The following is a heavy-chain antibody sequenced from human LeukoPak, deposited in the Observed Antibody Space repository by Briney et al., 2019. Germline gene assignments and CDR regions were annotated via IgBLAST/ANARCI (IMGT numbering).Heavy chain of an antibody. D-gene: IGHD6-13*01. CDR3: ARGIAAAYYAFDI. J-gene: IGHJ3*02. Sequence: GGSLILSCAASGFAVSSNSMNWVRQAPGKGLEWVSVIYSGGTTFHADSVKGRFTISRDNSKNTLYLQMNSLRAEDTAVYYCARGIAAAYYAFDIWGQGTMVTVSS. CDR1: GFAVSSNS. V-gene: IGHV3-53*01. CDR2: IYSGGTT.